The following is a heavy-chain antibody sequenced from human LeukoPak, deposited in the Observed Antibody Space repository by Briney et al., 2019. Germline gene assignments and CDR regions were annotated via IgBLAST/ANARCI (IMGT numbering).Heavy chain of an antibody. V-gene: IGHV4-59*01. CDR2: IYYSGST. J-gene: IGHJ5*02. CDR3: ARGPYCSSTSCYQGWFDP. D-gene: IGHD2-2*01. Sequence: SETLSLTCTVSGGSISSYYWSWIRQPPRKGLEWIGYIYYSGSTNYNPSLKSRVTISVDTSKNQFSLKLSSVTAADTAVYYCARGPYCSSTSCYQGWFDPWGQGTLVTVSS. CDR1: GGSISSYY.